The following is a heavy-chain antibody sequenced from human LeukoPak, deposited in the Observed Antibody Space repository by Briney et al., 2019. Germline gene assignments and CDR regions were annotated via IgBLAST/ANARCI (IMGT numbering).Heavy chain of an antibody. CDR3: AKDHYDSSGYPFDY. V-gene: IGHV4-39*07. CDR1: GGSISTSSYY. D-gene: IGHD3-22*01. J-gene: IGHJ4*02. CDR2: IYYRGNF. Sequence: SETLSLTCTVSGGSISTSSYYWGWIRQPPGKGLEWIGSIYYRGNFYYNPSLKSRVTISVDTSKNHFSLKLRSVTAADTAVYYCAKDHYDSSGYPFDYWGQGTLVTVSS.